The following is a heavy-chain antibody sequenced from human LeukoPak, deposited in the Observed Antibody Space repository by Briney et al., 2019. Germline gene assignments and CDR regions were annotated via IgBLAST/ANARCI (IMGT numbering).Heavy chain of an antibody. V-gene: IGHV3-23*01. D-gene: IGHD2-15*01. CDR2: VSDDGRNT. CDR3: ARGHCSSGTCHSYLLYYFDY. CDR1: GFTFSDYA. J-gene: IGHJ4*02. Sequence: GGSLALSCAASGFTFSDYAMSWVRQTPGKGLEWVSTVSDDGRNTYHRDSVKGRFTIGRDKNTLYLQMSSLGVGDTAVYYCARGHCSSGTCHSYLLYYFDYWGQGTLVTVSS.